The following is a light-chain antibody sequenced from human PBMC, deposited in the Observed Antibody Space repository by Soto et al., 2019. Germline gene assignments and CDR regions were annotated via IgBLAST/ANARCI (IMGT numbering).Light chain of an antibody. CDR2: GAS. CDR1: QSVDGY. J-gene: IGKJ5*01. Sequence: EVVMTQSPGTLSVSLGESATLSCRASQSVDGYLAWYQQKPGQAPRLLIYGASTRATGVTARFRGGGSGTEFTLTISSLQSEDSAVYYCQQYHKLPPITFGQGTRLEIK. CDR3: QQYHKLPPIT. V-gene: IGKV3-15*01.